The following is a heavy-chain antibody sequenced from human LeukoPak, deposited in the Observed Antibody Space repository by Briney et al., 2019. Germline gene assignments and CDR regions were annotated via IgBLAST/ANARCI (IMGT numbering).Heavy chain of an antibody. V-gene: IGHV4-59*08. Sequence: PSETLSLTCTVSSGSITNDYWTWIRQPPGKGLEWIGYISYSGSVNYNPSLKTRVTMSLDTSRNQFSVNLKSVTAADTAMYYCARVHYSSGSLSSWFDPWGRGTRVTVSS. J-gene: IGHJ5*02. CDR3: ARVHYSSGSLSSWFDP. D-gene: IGHD3-10*01. CDR1: SGSITNDY. CDR2: ISYSGSV.